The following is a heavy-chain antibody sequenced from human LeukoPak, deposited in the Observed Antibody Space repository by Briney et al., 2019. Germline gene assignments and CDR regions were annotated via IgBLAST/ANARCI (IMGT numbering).Heavy chain of an antibody. D-gene: IGHD3-10*01. CDR3: ARDGITMVRGVITTTYFDY. V-gene: IGHV3-53*01. CDR2: IYSGGNT. Sequence: GGSLRLSCAASGFTVSRNYMSWVRQAPGKGLEWVSVIYSGGNTYYADSVKGRFTISRDNSKNTLYLQMNSLRAEDTAVYYCARDGITMVRGVITTTYFDYWCQGTLVTVSS. J-gene: IGHJ4*02. CDR1: GFTVSRNY.